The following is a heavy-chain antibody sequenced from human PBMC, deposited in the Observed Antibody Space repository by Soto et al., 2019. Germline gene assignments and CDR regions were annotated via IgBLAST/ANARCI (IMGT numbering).Heavy chain of an antibody. CDR3: ARHGRRVGARPLDY. D-gene: IGHD1-26*01. CDR1: GFSLTNARLG. J-gene: IGHJ4*02. CDR2: IFSNDEK. Sequence: QVTLKESGPVLVKPTETLTLTCTVSGFSLTNARLGVTWIRQHPGKALEWLAHIFSNDEKSYSTSLKSRLTIPKDTSKSQVVLTMTNIDPVDTATYYCARHGRRVGARPLDYWGQGTLVTVSS. V-gene: IGHV2-26*01.